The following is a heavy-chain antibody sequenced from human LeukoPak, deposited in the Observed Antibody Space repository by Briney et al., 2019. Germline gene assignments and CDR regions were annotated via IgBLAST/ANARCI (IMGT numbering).Heavy chain of an antibody. J-gene: IGHJ4*02. CDR3: ARGRGWLQLVPRPFDY. CDR2: INHSGST. D-gene: IGHD5-24*01. CDR1: GGSSSGYY. Sequence: SETLSLTCAVYGGSSSGYYWSWIRQPPGKGLEWIGEINHSGSTNYNPSLKSRVTTSVDTSKNQFSLKLSSVTAADTAVYYCARGRGWLQLVPRPFDYWGQGTLVTVSS. V-gene: IGHV4-34*01.